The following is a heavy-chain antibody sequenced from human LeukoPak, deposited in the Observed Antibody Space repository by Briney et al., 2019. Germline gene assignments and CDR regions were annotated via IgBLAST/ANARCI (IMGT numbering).Heavy chain of an antibody. D-gene: IGHD6-13*01. CDR3: ARDWGIAAPQGFDY. J-gene: IGHJ4*02. CDR2: IYSGGST. V-gene: IGHV3-53*05. CDR1: GFTVSSNY. Sequence: GGSLRLSCAASGFTVSSNYMSWVRQAPGKGLEWVSVIYSGGSTYYADSVKGRFTISRDNSKNTLYLQMNSLRAEDTAVYYCARDWGIAAPQGFDYWGQGTLVTVSS.